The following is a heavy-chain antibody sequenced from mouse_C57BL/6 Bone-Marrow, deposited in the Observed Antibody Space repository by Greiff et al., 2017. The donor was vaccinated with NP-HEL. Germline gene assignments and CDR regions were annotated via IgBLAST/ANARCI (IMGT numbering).Heavy chain of an antibody. D-gene: IGHD1-1*01. V-gene: IGHV2-5*01. CDR3: AKKGLYYYGSSYGYFDV. CDR1: GFSLTSYG. Sequence: VKLMESGPGLVQPSQSLSITCTVSGFSLTSYGVHWVRQSPGKGLEWLGVIWRGGSTDYNAAFMSRLSITKDNSKSQVFFKMNSLQADDTAIYYCAKKGLYYYGSSYGYFDVWGTGTTVTVSS. CDR2: IWRGGST. J-gene: IGHJ1*03.